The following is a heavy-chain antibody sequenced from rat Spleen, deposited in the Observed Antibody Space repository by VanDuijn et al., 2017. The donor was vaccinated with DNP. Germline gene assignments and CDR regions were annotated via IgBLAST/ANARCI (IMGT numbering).Heavy chain of an antibody. CDR3: ARVQLGYYALDA. J-gene: IGHJ2*01. CDR1: GFTFSDYA. Sequence: EVQLVESGGGLVQPGNSLKLSCAASGFTFSDYAMAWVRQSPKKGLEWVATIIYDGSSTYYRDSVKGRFTISRDNAKSTLYLQMDSLRSEETATYYCARVQLGYYALDAWGQGVMVTVSS. D-gene: IGHD1-12*01. CDR2: IIYDGSST. V-gene: IGHV5-17*01.